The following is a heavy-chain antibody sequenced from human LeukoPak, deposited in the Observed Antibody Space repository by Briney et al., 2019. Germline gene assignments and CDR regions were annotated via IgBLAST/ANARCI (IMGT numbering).Heavy chain of an antibody. CDR2: ISYDGSNK. J-gene: IGHJ4*02. CDR3: AKERGHSSSSFDY. V-gene: IGHV3-30-3*01. CDR1: GFTFSSYA. D-gene: IGHD6-6*01. Sequence: GGSLRLSCAASGFTFSSYAMHWVRQAPGKGLEWVAVISYDGSNKYYADSVKGRFTISRDNSKNMLYLQMNSLRVEDTAVYYCAKERGHSSSSFDYWGQGTLVTVSS.